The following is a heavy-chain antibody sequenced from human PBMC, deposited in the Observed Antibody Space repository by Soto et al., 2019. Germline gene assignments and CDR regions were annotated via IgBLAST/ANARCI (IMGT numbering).Heavy chain of an antibody. D-gene: IGHD3-10*01. Sequence: DVQLLESGGHLVQPGGSLRLSCAASGFTFSSYAMSWVRQAPGKGLEWVSSVSAGGDMTYYSDSVKGRFTISRDNSNNALFLQMNSVRIEDTALYYCARGDRGGSGSPASYYYAGLDVWGQGTRVTVS. CDR3: ARGDRGGSGSPASYYYAGLDV. J-gene: IGHJ6*02. CDR1: GFTFSSYA. V-gene: IGHV3-23*01. CDR2: VSAGGDMT.